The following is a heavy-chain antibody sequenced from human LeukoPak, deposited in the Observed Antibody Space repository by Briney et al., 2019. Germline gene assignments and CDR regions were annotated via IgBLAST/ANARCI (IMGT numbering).Heavy chain of an antibody. V-gene: IGHV1-2*02. CDR1: GYTFTDYF. CDR2: INPNIGNA. D-gene: IGHD2-21*02. CDR3: ARMALDGGDSIGFDS. Sequence: GASLKLSCQASGYTFTDYFIHWVRQAPGQGLEWMGWINPNIGNASYAQKFQDRVTMTRDRSINTAYMELSRLTSDDTAVYYCARMALDGGDSIGFDSWGQGTLVTVSS. J-gene: IGHJ5*01.